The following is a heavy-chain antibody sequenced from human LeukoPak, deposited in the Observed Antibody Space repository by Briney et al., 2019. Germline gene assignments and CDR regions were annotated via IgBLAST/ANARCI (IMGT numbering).Heavy chain of an antibody. J-gene: IGHJ4*02. CDR2: FDPEDGET. CDR3: ATITRIGNDY. CDR1: GYTLTELS. Sequence: ASVKVSCKVSGYTLTELSMHWVRQAPGKGLEWMGGFDPEDGETIYAQKFQVRVTMTEDTSTDTAYMELSSLRSEYTAVYYCATITRIGNDYWGQGTLVTVSS. V-gene: IGHV1-24*01. D-gene: IGHD1-20*01.